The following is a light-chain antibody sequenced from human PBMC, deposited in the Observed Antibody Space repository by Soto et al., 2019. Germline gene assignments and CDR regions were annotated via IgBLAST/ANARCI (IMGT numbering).Light chain of an antibody. CDR3: QQVNSYPHT. Sequence: DVQLTQSPSFLSASVGDRVTITCRASQDISSHLAWYQQIPGKGPKLLIYAASTLQSGVPSRFSGSGSGTEFTLAISSLQSEDFATYHCQQVNSYPHTFGQGTKLEIK. J-gene: IGKJ2*01. V-gene: IGKV1-9*01. CDR2: AAS. CDR1: QDISSH.